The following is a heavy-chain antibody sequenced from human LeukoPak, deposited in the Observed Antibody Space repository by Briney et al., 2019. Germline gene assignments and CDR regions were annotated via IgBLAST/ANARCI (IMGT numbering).Heavy chain of an antibody. V-gene: IGHV3-30*18. CDR3: ANSGYDSWDAFDI. CDR1: GFTFSSYG. J-gene: IGHJ3*02. D-gene: IGHD5-12*01. CDR2: ISYDGSNK. Sequence: PGRSLRLSCAASGFTFSSYGMHWVRQAPGKGLEWVAVISYDGSNKYYADSVKGRFTISRDNSKNTLYLQMNSLRAEDTVVYYCANSGYDSWDAFDIWGQGTMVTVSS.